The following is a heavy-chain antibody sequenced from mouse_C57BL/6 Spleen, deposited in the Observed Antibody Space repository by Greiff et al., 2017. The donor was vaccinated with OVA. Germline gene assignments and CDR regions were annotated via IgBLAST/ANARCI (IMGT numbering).Heavy chain of an antibody. J-gene: IGHJ1*03. Sequence: EVKVEESGGGLVQPGGSMKLSCVASGFTFSNYWMNWVRQSPEKGLEWVAQIRLKSDNYATHYAESVKGRFTISRDDSKSSVYLQMNNLRAEDTGIYYCTVTIYDGYHWYFDVWGTGTTVTVSS. CDR3: TVTIYDGYHWYFDV. D-gene: IGHD2-3*01. CDR2: IRLKSDNYAT. CDR1: GFTFSNYW. V-gene: IGHV6-3*01.